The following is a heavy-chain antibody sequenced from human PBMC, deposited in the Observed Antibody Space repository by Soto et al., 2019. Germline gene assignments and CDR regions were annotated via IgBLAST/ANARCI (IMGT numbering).Heavy chain of an antibody. D-gene: IGHD6-13*01. J-gene: IGHJ6*02. V-gene: IGHV3-13*01. CDR2: IGTAGDT. CDR3: ARDRGHIAAAGTGGMDV. Sequence: EVQLVESGGGLVQPGGSLRLSCAASGFTFSSYDMHWVRQATGKGLEWVSAIGTAGDTYYPGSVKGRFTISRENAQNSLYLQMNSLRAGDTAVYYCARDRGHIAAAGTGGMDVWGQGTTVTVSS. CDR1: GFTFSSYD.